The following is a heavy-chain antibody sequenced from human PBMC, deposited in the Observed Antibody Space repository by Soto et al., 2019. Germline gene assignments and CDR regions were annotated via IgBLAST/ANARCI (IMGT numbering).Heavy chain of an antibody. V-gene: IGHV3-66*01. CDR2: IRSGGNT. CDR1: GFTVSTDW. CDR3: VRENYYYGMDV. Sequence: EVQLVESGGGLVQPGGSLRLSCAASGFTVSTDWMYWVRQAPGKGLEWVSVIRSGGNTYYADSVEGRFTISRDNSKITVYLQMNSLRAEDTAVYYCVRENYYYGMDVWGQGTTVTVSS. J-gene: IGHJ6*02.